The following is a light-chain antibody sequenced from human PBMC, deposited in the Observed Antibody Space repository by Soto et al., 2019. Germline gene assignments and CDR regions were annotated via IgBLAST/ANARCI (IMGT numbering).Light chain of an antibody. CDR1: SSDIGSYNY. V-gene: IGLV2-14*01. Sequence: QSALTQHASVSGSPGQSITISCTGTSSDIGSYNYVSWYQQHPGKAPKLMIYDVSNRPSGVSNRFSGSKSGSTASLTISGLRAEDEADYYCSSYTSSSTLVFGGGTKLTVL. CDR2: DVS. J-gene: IGLJ2*01. CDR3: SSYTSSSTLV.